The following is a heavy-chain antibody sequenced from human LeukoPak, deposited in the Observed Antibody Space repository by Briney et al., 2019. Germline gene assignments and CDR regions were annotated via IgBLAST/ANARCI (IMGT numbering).Heavy chain of an antibody. J-gene: IGHJ4*02. CDR1: GYTFTSFG. D-gene: IGHD3-10*01. Sequence: ASMKVSCKASGYTFTSFGISWVRQAPGQGLEWMGWISAYNGNTNYAQKVQGRVTLTTDISASTAYMEVTSLRPDDTAVYYCTRDLGHGAGIFWDYWGQGTLVTVSP. V-gene: IGHV1-18*04. CDR3: TRDLGHGAGIFWDY. CDR2: ISAYNGNT.